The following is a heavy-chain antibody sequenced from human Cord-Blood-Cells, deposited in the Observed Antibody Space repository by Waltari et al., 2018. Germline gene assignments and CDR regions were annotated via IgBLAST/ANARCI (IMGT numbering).Heavy chain of an antibody. CDR2: MNPNSSNT. D-gene: IGHD6-19*01. V-gene: IGHV1-8*01. CDR1: GYTFTSYD. J-gene: IGHJ4*02. Sequence: QVQLVQSGAEVKKPGASVKVSCKASGYTFTSYDINWVRQATGQGLEWMGWMNPNSSNTGYAQKFQGRVTMTRNTSISTAYMERGRLRSEDTAVYYCARFPTVAGKALDDWGQGTLVTVAS. CDR3: ARFPTVAGKALDD.